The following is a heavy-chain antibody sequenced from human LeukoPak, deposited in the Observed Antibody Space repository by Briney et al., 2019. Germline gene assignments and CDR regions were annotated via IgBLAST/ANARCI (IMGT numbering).Heavy chain of an antibody. D-gene: IGHD2-2*01. Sequence: ASVKVSCKASGYTFTGYYMHWVRQAPGQGLEWMGWINPNSGGTNYAQKFQGWVTMTRDTSTSTVYMELSSLRSEDTAVYYCARALGYCSSTSCYLFDYWGQGTLVTVSS. J-gene: IGHJ4*02. CDR3: ARALGYCSSTSCYLFDY. V-gene: IGHV1-2*04. CDR1: GYTFTGYY. CDR2: INPNSGGT.